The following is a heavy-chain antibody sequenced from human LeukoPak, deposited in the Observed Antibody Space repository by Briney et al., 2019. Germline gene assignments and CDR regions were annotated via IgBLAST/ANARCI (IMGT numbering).Heavy chain of an antibody. CDR3: ARHKHDSSGYAFDY. Sequence: PSETLSLTCTVSGGSISSSSYYWGWIRQPPGKGLEWIGYIHYSGGTSYNPSLKSRVTISVDTSKNQFSLKLSSVTAADTAVYYCARHKHDSSGYAFDYWGQGTLVTVSS. V-gene: IGHV4-61*05. D-gene: IGHD3-22*01. J-gene: IGHJ4*02. CDR1: GGSISSSSYY. CDR2: IHYSGGT.